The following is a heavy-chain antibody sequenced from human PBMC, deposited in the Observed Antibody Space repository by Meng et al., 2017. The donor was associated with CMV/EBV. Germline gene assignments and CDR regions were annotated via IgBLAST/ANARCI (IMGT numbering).Heavy chain of an antibody. CDR2: INPNSGGT. CDR3: ARDLGAHDAFDI. Sequence: ASAQVSCKASGYTFTGYYMHWVRQAPGQGLEWMGWINPNSGGTNYAQKFQGRVTMTRDTSISTAYMELSRLRSDDTAVYYCARDLGAHDAFDIWGQGTMVTVSS. V-gene: IGHV1-2*02. J-gene: IGHJ3*02. D-gene: IGHD3-16*01. CDR1: GYTFTGYY.